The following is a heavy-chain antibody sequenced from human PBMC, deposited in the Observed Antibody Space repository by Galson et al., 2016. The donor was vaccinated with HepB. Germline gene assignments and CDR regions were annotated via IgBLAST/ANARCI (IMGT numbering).Heavy chain of an antibody. CDR3: ARGIFYDFWNGYLDAFDI. J-gene: IGHJ3*02. CDR1: GYTFTSYD. Sequence: SVKVSCKASGYTFTSYDIIWVRQATGQGLEWMGWMNPNSIKTGYAHKFQGRVTMTRNSSISTAYMELSSLRSEDTAVYYCARGIFYDFWNGYLDAFDIWGQGTMVTVSS. V-gene: IGHV1-8*01. D-gene: IGHD3-3*01. CDR2: MNPNSIKT.